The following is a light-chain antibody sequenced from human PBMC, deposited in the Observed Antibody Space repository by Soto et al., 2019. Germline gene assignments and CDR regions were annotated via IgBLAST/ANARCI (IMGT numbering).Light chain of an antibody. CDR3: QQGSSAPFT. Sequence: DIQVTQSPSSLSASVGDRVTITCRTSQTINTYLNWYQQQPGKAPKLLIFAASTLHSGVPSRFSGSGSGTDFTLTITSLQPEDFAPYYCQQGSSAPFTFGPGTQLEV. CDR1: QTINTY. J-gene: IGKJ2*01. V-gene: IGKV1-39*01. CDR2: AAS.